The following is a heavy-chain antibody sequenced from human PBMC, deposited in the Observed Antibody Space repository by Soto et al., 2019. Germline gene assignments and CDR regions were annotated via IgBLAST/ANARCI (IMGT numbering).Heavy chain of an antibody. J-gene: IGHJ6*02. CDR3: AKVVRMPLYYYYGMDV. Sequence: PGGSLRLSCAASGFTFSSYAMSWVRQAPGKGLEWVSAIGGSGGVTYYADSVKGRFTISRDNSKNTLYLQMNSLRAEDTAVYYCAKVVRMPLYYYYGMDVWGQGTTVTVSS. CDR2: IGGSGGVT. CDR1: GFTFSSYA. D-gene: IGHD2-15*01. V-gene: IGHV3-23*01.